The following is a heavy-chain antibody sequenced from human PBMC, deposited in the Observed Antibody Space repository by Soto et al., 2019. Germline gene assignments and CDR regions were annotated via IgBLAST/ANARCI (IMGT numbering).Heavy chain of an antibody. Sequence: QVQLAESGGGVVQPGRSLRLSCAASGFTFSNYGMHWVRQAPGKGLEWVAVISYDGSNKYYEDSVKGRVTISRDNSKKTLRQQMNSLRTEETAVYYGARASRSSSNEPTVDYWGQGTLVTVSP. D-gene: IGHD6-13*01. V-gene: IGHV3-30*03. J-gene: IGHJ4*02. CDR2: ISYDGSNK. CDR3: ARASRSSSNEPTVDY. CDR1: GFTFSNYG.